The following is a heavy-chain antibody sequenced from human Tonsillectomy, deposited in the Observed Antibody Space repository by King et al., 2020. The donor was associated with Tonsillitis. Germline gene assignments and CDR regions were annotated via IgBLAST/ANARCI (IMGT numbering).Heavy chain of an antibody. CDR1: GGSISSRNW. Sequence: VQLQESGPGLLKPSGTLSLTCAVSGGSISSRNWWGWVRQPPGKGLEWIGEIYQSGTTHYNPSLKSRVTIPVDKSKNQFSLNLTSVTAAGTAVYYCSKRPAAVSQYYHMDVWGKGTTVTVSS. J-gene: IGHJ6*03. CDR3: SKRPAAVSQYYHMDV. D-gene: IGHD2-2*01. CDR2: IYQSGTT. V-gene: IGHV4-4*02.